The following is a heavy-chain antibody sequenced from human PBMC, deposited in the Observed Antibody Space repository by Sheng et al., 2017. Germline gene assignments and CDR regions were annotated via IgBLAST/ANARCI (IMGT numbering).Heavy chain of an antibody. D-gene: IGHD2-2*01. CDR3: ARGIVVVPAAILNYYYYGMDV. CDR2: INHSGST. Sequence: QVQLQQWGAGLLKPSETLSLTCAVYGGSFSGYYWSWIRQPPGKGLEWIGEINHSGSTNYNPSLKSRVTISVDTSKNQFSLKLSSVTAADTAVYYCARGIVVVPAAILNYYYYGMDVWGQGTTVTV. J-gene: IGHJ6*02. CDR1: GGSFSGYY. V-gene: IGHV4-34*01.